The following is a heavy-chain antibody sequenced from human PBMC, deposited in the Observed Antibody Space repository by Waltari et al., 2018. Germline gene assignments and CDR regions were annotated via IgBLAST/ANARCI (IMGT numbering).Heavy chain of an antibody. CDR2: IIPIFGTA. D-gene: IGHD4-17*01. CDR1: GGTFSSYA. Sequence: QVQLVQSGAEVKKPGSSVKVSCKASGGTFSSYAISWVRQAPGQGLEWMGGIIPIFGTANYAQKFQGRVTITADESTSTAYMELSSLRSEDTAVYYCARWYGDYGFYYYYGMDVWGQGTTVTVSS. CDR3: ARWYGDYGFYYYYGMDV. V-gene: IGHV1-69*13. J-gene: IGHJ6*02.